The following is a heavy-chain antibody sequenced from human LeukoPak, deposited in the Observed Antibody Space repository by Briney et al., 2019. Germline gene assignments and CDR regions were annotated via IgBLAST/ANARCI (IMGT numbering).Heavy chain of an antibody. D-gene: IGHD6-13*01. CDR1: GFTFSSYW. CDR3: ARDDSIAAAGN. CDR2: INSDGSST. V-gene: IGHV3-74*01. Sequence: GGSLRLSCAASGFTFSSYWMHWVRQAPGKGLVWVSRINSDGSSTSYADSVRGRFTISRDNAKNTLYLQMNSLRAEDTAVYYCARDDSIAAAGNWGQGTLVTVSS. J-gene: IGHJ4*02.